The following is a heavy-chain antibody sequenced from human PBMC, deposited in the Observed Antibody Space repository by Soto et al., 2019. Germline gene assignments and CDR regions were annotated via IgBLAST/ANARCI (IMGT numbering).Heavy chain of an antibody. V-gene: IGHV3-74*01. CDR3: ASGLPNFSSFDS. CDR1: GFTFSSYW. D-gene: IGHD5-12*01. J-gene: IGHJ4*02. CDR2: VSSDGSST. Sequence: EVQLVESGGGLVQPGASLRLSCAASGFTFSSYWMHWIRQAPGKGLVWVSRVSSDGSSTVYANSVKGRLTISRDNAKNPLYLQMNSLSGEEAAVYYCASGLPNFSSFDSWGQGTLVTVSS.